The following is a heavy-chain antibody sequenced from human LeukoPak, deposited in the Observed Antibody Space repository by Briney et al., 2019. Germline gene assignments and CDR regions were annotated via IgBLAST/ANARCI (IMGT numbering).Heavy chain of an antibody. V-gene: IGHV4-30-4*08. CDR1: GGSISSGDYY. D-gene: IGHD6-6*01. J-gene: IGHJ3*02. CDR2: IYYSGST. Sequence: PSQTLSLTCTVSGGSISSGDYYWSWIRQPPGKGLEWIGYIYYSGSTYYNPSLKSRVTISVDTSKNQFSLKLSSVTAADTAVYYCARWQHSSSSGARRAFDIWGQGTMVTVSS. CDR3: ARWQHSSSSGARRAFDI.